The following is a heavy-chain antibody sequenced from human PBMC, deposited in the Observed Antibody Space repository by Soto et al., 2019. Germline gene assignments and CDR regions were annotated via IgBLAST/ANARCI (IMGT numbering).Heavy chain of an antibody. D-gene: IGHD5-12*01. CDR3: ARQGGDGYNFHLLRYYYYGMDV. V-gene: IGHV5-51*01. J-gene: IGHJ6*02. Sequence: PGESLKISCKGSGYSFTSYWIGWVRQMPGKGLEWMGIIYPGDSDTRYSPSFQGQVTISADKSISTAYLQWSSLKASDTAMYYCARQGGDGYNFHLLRYYYYGMDVWGQGTTVTVSS. CDR2: IYPGDSDT. CDR1: GYSFTSYW.